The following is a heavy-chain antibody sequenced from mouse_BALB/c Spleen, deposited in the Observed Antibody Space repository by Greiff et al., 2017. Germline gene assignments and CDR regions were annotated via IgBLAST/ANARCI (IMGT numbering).Heavy chain of an antibody. CDR2: IWAGGST. CDR3: ARERRYDVEDAMEY. J-gene: IGHJ4*01. V-gene: IGHV2-9*02. CDR1: GFSLTSYG. Sequence: VQLQESGPGLVAPSQSLSITCTVSGFSLTSYGVHWVRQPPGKGLEWLGVIWAGGSTNYNSALMSRLSISKDNSKSQVFLKMNSLQTDDTAMYYCARERRYDVEDAMEYGGQGNSGTVAA. D-gene: IGHD2-14*01.